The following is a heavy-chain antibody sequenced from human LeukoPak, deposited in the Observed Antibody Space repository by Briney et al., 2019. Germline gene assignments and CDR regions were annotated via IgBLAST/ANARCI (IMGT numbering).Heavy chain of an antibody. V-gene: IGHV1-46*01. J-gene: IGHJ6*02. CDR3: ARGGTYYYYGMDV. CDR2: INLSGGST. CDR1: GYTFTSYG. D-gene: IGHD1-26*01. Sequence: ASVKVSCKASGYTFTSYGISWVRQAPGQGLEWMGMINLSGGSTNYAQKSQGRVTMTRDTSTTTVYMELSSLRSEDTAIYYCARGGTYYYYGMDVWGQGTTVTVSS.